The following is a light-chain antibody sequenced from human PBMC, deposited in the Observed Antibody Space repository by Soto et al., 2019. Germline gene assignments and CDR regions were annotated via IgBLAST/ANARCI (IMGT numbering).Light chain of an antibody. CDR3: MQALQTPT. Sequence: DIVMTQSPLSLPVTPGEPASISCRSSQSLLHSNGYYYLDWYLQKPGQSPXLLIYFGSNRASGVPDRLSGSGSGTDFTLKISRVEAEDVGVYYCMQALQTPTFGQGTKVDIK. J-gene: IGKJ1*01. CDR1: QSLLHSNGYYY. CDR2: FGS. V-gene: IGKV2-28*01.